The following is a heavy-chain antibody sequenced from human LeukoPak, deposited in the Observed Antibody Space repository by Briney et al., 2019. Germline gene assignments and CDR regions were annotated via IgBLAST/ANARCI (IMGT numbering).Heavy chain of an antibody. CDR2: ISYDGPNK. CDR3: AKNVAPPNYYYYYMDV. CDR1: GFEFNVYG. Sequence: GGTLRLSCAASGFEFNVYGMNWVRQAPGKGLEWVAVISYDGPNKYYADSVKGRFTVSRDNSKNTLYLQMNSLRAEDTAVYYCAKNVAPPNYYYYYMDVWGKGTTVTISS. D-gene: IGHD3-10*02. J-gene: IGHJ6*03. V-gene: IGHV3-30*18.